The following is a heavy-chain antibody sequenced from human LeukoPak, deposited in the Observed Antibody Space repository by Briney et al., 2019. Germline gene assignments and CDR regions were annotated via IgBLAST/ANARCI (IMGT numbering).Heavy chain of an antibody. D-gene: IGHD2-2*01. CDR1: GFTFSSYG. J-gene: IGHJ6*03. Sequence: GRSLGLSCAASGFTFSSYGMHWVRQAPGKGLEWVAVIWYDGSNKYYADSVKGRFTISRDNSKNTLYLQMNSLRAEDTAVYYCARDGVVVVPAATQTNYYYYYMDVWGKGTTVTVSS. CDR3: ARDGVVVVPAATQTNYYYYYMDV. V-gene: IGHV3-33*01. CDR2: IWYDGSNK.